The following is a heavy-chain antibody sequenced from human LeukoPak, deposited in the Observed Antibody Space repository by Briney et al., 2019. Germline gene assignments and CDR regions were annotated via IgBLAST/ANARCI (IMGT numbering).Heavy chain of an antibody. V-gene: IGHV3-7*03. D-gene: IGHD5-24*01. J-gene: IGHJ4*02. CDR3: AKEGRSLQTY. CDR1: GFPFSSNW. Sequence: GGSLRLSCAASGFPFSSNWMSWVRLAPGKGLEWVANIKEDGTETYYVDSVKGRFTISRDNAKNSLYLQMNSLRVEDTAVYYCAKEGRSLQTYWGQGTLVTVSS. CDR2: IKEDGTET.